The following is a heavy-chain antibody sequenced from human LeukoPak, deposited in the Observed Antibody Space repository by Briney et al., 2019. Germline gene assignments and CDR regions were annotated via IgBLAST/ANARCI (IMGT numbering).Heavy chain of an antibody. CDR1: GGSISSGSYY. D-gene: IGHD3-3*01. J-gene: IGHJ5*02. CDR2: IYTSGST. CDR3: ARDNYDFWSGFASWFDP. V-gene: IGHV4-61*02. Sequence: SETLSLTCTVSGGSISSGSYYWSWIRQPAGKGLEWIGRIYTSGSTNYNPSLKSRVTISVDTSKNQFSLKLSSVTAADTAVYYCARDNYDFWSGFASWFDPWGQGTLVTVSS.